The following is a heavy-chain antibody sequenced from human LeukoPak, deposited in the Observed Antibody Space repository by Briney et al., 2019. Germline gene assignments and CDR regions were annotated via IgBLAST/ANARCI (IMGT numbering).Heavy chain of an antibody. J-gene: IGHJ3*02. CDR1: GYTLTELS. D-gene: IGHD1-20*01. CDR3: ATARITGPFDAFDI. V-gene: IGHV1-24*01. CDR2: FDPEDGET. Sequence: GASVKVSCKVSGYTLTELSMHWMRQAPGKGLEWMGGFDPEDGETIYAQKFQGRVTMTEDTSTDTAYMELSSLRSEDTAVYYCATARITGPFDAFDIWGQGTMVTVSS.